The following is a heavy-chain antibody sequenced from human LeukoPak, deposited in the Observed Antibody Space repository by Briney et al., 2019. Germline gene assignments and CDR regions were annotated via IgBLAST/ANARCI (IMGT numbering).Heavy chain of an antibody. CDR2: IYPRDGST. CDR1: GYTFTGYY. J-gene: IGHJ4*02. CDR3: ARDQEGFDY. Sequence: RASVKVSCKASGYTFTGYYIHWVRQAPGQGLEWMGMIYPRDGSTSYARKFQGRVTVTRDTSTSTVHMELSGLRSEDTAVYYCARDQEGFDYWGQGTLVTVSS. V-gene: IGHV1-46*01.